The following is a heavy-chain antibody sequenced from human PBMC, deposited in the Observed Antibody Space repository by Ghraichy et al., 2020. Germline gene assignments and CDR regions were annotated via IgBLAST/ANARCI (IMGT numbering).Heavy chain of an antibody. CDR1: GFSFSDYS. V-gene: IGHV3-48*01. J-gene: IGHJ2*01. CDR3: ARLPLPRRAAVGDWYFDR. D-gene: IGHD6-13*01. CDR2: ITGSSINI. Sequence: LSLTCEGSGFSFSDYSMIWVRLTPRKALEWVSYITGSSINIFYTDSVKGRFTISRANAKHSLYLQMNSLRAEDTAVYYCARLPLPRRAAVGDWYFDRWGRGTLVTGSS.